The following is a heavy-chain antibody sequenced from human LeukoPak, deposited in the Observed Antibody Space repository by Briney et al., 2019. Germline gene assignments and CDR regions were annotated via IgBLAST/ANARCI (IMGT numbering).Heavy chain of an antibody. CDR3: ARTAETIYYYDSSGYEPTFDY. J-gene: IGHJ4*02. D-gene: IGHD3-22*01. CDR1: GGTFSSYA. Sequence: SVKVSCKASGGTFSSYAISWVRQAPGQGLEWMGGIIPIFGTADYAQKFQGRVTITTDESTSTAYMELSSLRSEDTAVYYCARTAETIYYYDSSGYEPTFDYWGQGTLVTVSS. CDR2: IIPIFGTA. V-gene: IGHV1-69*05.